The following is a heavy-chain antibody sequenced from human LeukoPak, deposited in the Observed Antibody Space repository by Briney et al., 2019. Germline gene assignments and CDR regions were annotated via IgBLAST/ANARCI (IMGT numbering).Heavy chain of an antibody. CDR3: VREEGQQLELAYFQH. CDR1: GYTFTSYG. Sequence: ASVKVSCKASGYTFTSYGISWVRQAPGQGLEWMGWISAYNGNTNYAQRFQGRVTITADESTSTAYMELSSLRSEDTAVYYCVREEGQQLELAYFQHWGQGTLVTVSS. V-gene: IGHV1-18*01. CDR2: ISAYNGNT. J-gene: IGHJ1*01. D-gene: IGHD6-13*01.